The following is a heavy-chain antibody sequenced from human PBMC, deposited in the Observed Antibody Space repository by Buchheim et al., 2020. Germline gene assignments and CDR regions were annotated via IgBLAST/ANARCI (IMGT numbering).Heavy chain of an antibody. CDR3: ASFDSSPEPYNWFDP. D-gene: IGHD3-22*01. CDR1: GFTFSSYS. J-gene: IGHJ5*02. V-gene: IGHV3-48*01. CDR2: ISSSSSTI. Sequence: EVQLVESGGGLVQPGGSLRLSCAASGFTFSSYSMNWVRQAPGKGLEWVSYISSSSSTISYADSVKGRFTISRDNAKNSLYLQMNSLRAEDTAVYYCASFDSSPEPYNWFDPWGQGTL.